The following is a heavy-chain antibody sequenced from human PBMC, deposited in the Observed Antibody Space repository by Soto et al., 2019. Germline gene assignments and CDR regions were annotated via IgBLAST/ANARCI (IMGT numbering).Heavy chain of an antibody. CDR1: GGSFSGYY. D-gene: IGHD5-18*01. J-gene: IGHJ5*02. Sequence: QVQLQQWGAGLLKPSETLSLTCAVYGGSFSGYYWSWIRQPPGKGLEWIGEINHSGSTNYNPSLKSRVTISVDTSKNQFSRRLSSVTAADTAVYYCARAWLDTARVDYAWFDPWGQGTLVTVSS. CDR2: INHSGST. V-gene: IGHV4-34*01. CDR3: ARAWLDTARVDYAWFDP.